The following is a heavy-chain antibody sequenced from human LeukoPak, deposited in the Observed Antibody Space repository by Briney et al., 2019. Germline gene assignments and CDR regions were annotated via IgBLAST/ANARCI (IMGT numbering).Heavy chain of an antibody. CDR3: ASHTRYGSGSYYFDY. V-gene: IGHV4-30-2*01. CDR2: IYHSGST. Sequence: SETLSLTCAVSGGSISSGGYSWSWIRQPPGEGLEWIGYIYHSGSTYYNPSLKSRVTISVDRSKNQFSLKLSSVTAADTAVYYCASHTRYGSGSYYFDYWGQGTLVTVSS. D-gene: IGHD3-10*01. J-gene: IGHJ4*02. CDR1: GGSISSGGYS.